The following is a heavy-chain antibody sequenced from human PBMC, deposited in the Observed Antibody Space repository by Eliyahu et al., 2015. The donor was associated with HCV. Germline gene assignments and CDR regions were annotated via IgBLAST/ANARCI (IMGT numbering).Heavy chain of an antibody. CDR1: GGSISSYY. V-gene: IGHV4-4*07. D-gene: IGHD3-9*01. CDR3: ARTYYDILTGYYTFDI. J-gene: IGHJ3*02. Sequence: SGGSISSYYWSWIRQPAGKGLEWIGRIYTSGSTNYNPSLKSRVTMSVDTSKNQFSLKLSSVTAADTAVYYCARTYYDILTGYYTFDIWGQGTMVTVSS. CDR2: IYTSGST.